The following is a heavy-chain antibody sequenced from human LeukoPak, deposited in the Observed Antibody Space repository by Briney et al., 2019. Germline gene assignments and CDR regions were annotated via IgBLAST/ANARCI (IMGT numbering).Heavy chain of an antibody. V-gene: IGHV1-2*02. Sequence: GASVKVSCKASGYTFTGYYMHWVRQAPGQGLEWMGWINPNSGGTNYAQKFQGRVTMTRDTSISTAYMELSRLRSDDTAVYYCARDSGGRGPRGYYYYMDVWGKGTTVTISS. CDR3: ARDSGGRGPRGYYYYMDV. CDR2: INPNSGGT. CDR1: GYTFTGYY. D-gene: IGHD1-26*01. J-gene: IGHJ6*03.